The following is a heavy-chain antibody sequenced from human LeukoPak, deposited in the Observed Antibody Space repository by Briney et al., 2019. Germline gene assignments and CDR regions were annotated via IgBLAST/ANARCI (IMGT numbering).Heavy chain of an antibody. V-gene: IGHV4-34*01. CDR3: ARRRWLQFPWYFDL. CDR1: GGSLSGYY. Sequence: PSETLSLTCAVYGGSLSGYYWSWIRQPPGKGLEWIGEINHSGSTNYNPSLKSRLTISVDTSKNQFSLKLSSVTAADTAVYYCARRRWLQFPWYFDLWGRGTLVTVSS. D-gene: IGHD5-24*01. CDR2: INHSGST. J-gene: IGHJ2*01.